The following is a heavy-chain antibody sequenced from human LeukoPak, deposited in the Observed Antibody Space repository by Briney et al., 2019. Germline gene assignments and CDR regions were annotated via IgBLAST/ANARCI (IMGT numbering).Heavy chain of an antibody. CDR3: ARYSGPSNWFDP. V-gene: IGHV4-59*01. D-gene: IGHD1-26*01. CDR1: GGSISNYY. CDR2: IYYSGSA. J-gene: IGHJ5*02. Sequence: SETLSLTCTVSGGSISNYYWSWIRQPPGKGLEWIGYIYYSGSANYNPSLKSRVTISVAMSKIQFSLKLTSVTAADTAVYYCARYSGPSNWFDPWGQGTLVTVSS.